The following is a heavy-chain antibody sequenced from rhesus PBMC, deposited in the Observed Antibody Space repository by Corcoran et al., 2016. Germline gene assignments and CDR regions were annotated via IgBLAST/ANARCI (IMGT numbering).Heavy chain of an antibody. D-gene: IGHD5-12*01. CDR3: ARTKWIQLHHWYFDL. J-gene: IGHJ2*01. Sequence: QVQLQESGPGLVKPSETLSLTCAVSGGPISSNYWSWIRQPPGKGLEWIGRISGSGGSTDYNPSLKSRVTISTDTSKNQFSLKLSSVTAADTAVYYCARTKWIQLHHWYFDLWGPGTPITISS. V-gene: IGHV4-173*01. CDR1: GGPISSNY. CDR2: ISGSGGST.